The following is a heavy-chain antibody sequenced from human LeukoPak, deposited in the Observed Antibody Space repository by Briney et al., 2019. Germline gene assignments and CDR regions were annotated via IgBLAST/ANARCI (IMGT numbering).Heavy chain of an antibody. J-gene: IGHJ3*02. CDR3: ARVVGYGSGSEHDAFDI. D-gene: IGHD3-10*01. V-gene: IGHV4-59*12. Sequence: SETLSLTCTVSGGSFSTYYWSWIRQPPGKGLEWIGYIYYSGSTNYNPSLKSRVTISVDTSKNQFSLKLSSVTAADTAVYYCARVVGYGSGSEHDAFDIWGQGTMVTVSS. CDR2: IYYSGST. CDR1: GGSFSTYY.